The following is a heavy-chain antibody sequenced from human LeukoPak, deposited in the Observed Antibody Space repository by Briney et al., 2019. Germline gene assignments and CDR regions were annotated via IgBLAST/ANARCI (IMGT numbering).Heavy chain of an antibody. Sequence: ASVKVSCKASGYTFTSYAMHWVRQAPGQRLEWMGWINAGNGNTKYSQKFQGRVTITRDTSASTAYMELSSLRSEDTAVYYCARIYYDFWSGYYHDYYFDYWGQETLVTVSS. CDR3: ARIYYDFWSGYYHDYYFDY. CDR1: GYTFTSYA. J-gene: IGHJ4*02. CDR2: INAGNGNT. D-gene: IGHD3-3*01. V-gene: IGHV1-3*01.